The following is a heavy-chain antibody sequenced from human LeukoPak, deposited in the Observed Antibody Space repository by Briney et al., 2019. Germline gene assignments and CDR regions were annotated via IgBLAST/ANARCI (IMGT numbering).Heavy chain of an antibody. D-gene: IGHD1-26*01. CDR1: GYTFTSYD. CDR3: ARGAGGSYYHDWYFDL. CDR2: ISAYNGNT. Sequence: ASVKVSCKASGYTFTSYDINWVRQATGQGLEWMGWISAYNGNTNYAQKLQGRVTMTTDTSTSTAYMELRSLRSDDTAVYYCARGAGGSYYHDWYFDLWGRGTLVTVSS. J-gene: IGHJ2*01. V-gene: IGHV1-18*01.